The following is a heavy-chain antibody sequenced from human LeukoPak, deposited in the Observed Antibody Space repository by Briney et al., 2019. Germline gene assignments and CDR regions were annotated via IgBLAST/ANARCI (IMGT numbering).Heavy chain of an antibody. J-gene: IGHJ4*02. CDR3: ARDVCRSFDY. CDR2: IKYDGSEE. Sequence: GGSLTHTCVASGFTFSSSWMNWVRQAPGKGLEWVANIKYDGSEEYYVDSVKGRFTISRDNAQNSLYLQMNNLRAEDTAVYYCARDVCRSFDYWGQRTLVTVSS. D-gene: IGHD5/OR15-5a*01. V-gene: IGHV3-7*01. CDR1: GFTFSSSW.